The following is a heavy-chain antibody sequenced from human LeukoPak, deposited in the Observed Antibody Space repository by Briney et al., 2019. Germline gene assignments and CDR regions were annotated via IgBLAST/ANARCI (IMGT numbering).Heavy chain of an antibody. Sequence: PSETLSLTCTVSGGSISSSSYYWGWIRQPPGKGLEWIGSIYYSGSTYYNPSLKSRVTISVDTSKNQFSLKLSSVTAADTAVYYCARGHVLLWFGELSWFDPWGQGTLVTVSS. J-gene: IGHJ5*02. CDR3: ARGHVLLWFGELSWFDP. D-gene: IGHD3-10*01. CDR2: IYYSGST. CDR1: GGSISSSSYY. V-gene: IGHV4-39*01.